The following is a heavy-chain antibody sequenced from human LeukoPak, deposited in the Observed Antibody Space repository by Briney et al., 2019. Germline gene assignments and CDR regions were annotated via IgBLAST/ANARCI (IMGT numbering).Heavy chain of an antibody. D-gene: IGHD3-10*01. V-gene: IGHV3-30*04. CDR3: AKDGAYDTGNLDY. J-gene: IGHJ4*02. CDR2: ISYDGSNK. CDR1: GFTFSTYA. Sequence: GGSLRLSCVASGFTFSTYAMHWVRQAPGKGLEWVALISYDGSNKDYADSVKGRFTISRDNSKNTLYLQMNSLRAEDTAVYYCAKDGAYDTGNLDYWGQGTLVTVPS.